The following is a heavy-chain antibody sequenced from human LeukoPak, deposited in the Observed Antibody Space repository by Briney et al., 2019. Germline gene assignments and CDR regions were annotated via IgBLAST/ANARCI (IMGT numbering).Heavy chain of an antibody. CDR3: SGSYAYNWFDP. Sequence: GGSLRLSCAASGFTFSKYWMHWVRQAPGKGPVWVSRTNGDGSSTSYADSVKARFTISRDNAKNTLYLQMNSLRAEDTAVYYCSGSYAYNWFDPWGQGTLVTVSS. CDR2: TNGDGSST. J-gene: IGHJ5*02. V-gene: IGHV3-74*01. CDR1: GFTFSKYW. D-gene: IGHD1-26*01.